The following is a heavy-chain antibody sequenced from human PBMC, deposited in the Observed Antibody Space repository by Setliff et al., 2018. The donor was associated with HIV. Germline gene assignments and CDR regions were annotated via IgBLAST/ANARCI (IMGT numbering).Heavy chain of an antibody. CDR3: ARVGASGVPSTMDYYYYMDV. Sequence: PSETLSLTCAVSGYSISSGYYWGWIRQPPGRGLEWIGNIYHSGSTYYNPSLKSRVTISVDTSKNQFSLKLRSVTAADTAVYYCARVGASGVPSTMDYYYYMDVWGKGTTVTVSS. D-gene: IGHD3-10*01. J-gene: IGHJ6*03. CDR1: GYSISSGYY. CDR2: IYHSGST. V-gene: IGHV4-38-2*01.